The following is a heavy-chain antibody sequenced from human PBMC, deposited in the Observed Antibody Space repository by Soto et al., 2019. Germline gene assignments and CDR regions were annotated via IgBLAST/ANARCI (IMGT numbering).Heavy chain of an antibody. CDR2: IGTAADT. D-gene: IGHD5-12*01. CDR3: ARGWLRRGYLDY. CDR1: GFTFRTND. V-gene: IGHV3-13*04. J-gene: IGHJ4*02. Sequence: EEQLVESGGGLVQPGGSLRLSCAASGFTFRTNDMHWVRQAPGKGLEWVAGIGTAADTYYPDSVKGRFTISRVNAKSSLYLQMKSLRAGDTAVSYCARGWLRRGYLDYCGQGTLVTVSS.